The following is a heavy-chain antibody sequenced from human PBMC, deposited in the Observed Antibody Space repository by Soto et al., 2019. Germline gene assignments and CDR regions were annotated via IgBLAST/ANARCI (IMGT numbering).Heavy chain of an antibody. J-gene: IGHJ4*02. CDR3: ANKHLN. CDR1: GFTFSSYY. Sequence: EVQMVESGGGLVQPGGSLRLSSAASGFTFSSYYMMWVRQAPGKGLEWVANIKQDGSERHYVDSVKGRFTISRDNAKNSLYLQMNSLRVEDTAVYYCANKHLNWGQGTLVTVSS. CDR2: IKQDGSER. V-gene: IGHV3-7*01. D-gene: IGHD3-16*01.